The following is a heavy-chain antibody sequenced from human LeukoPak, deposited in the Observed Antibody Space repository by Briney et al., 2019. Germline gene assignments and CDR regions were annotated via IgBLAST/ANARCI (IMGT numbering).Heavy chain of an antibody. J-gene: IGHJ6*03. D-gene: IGHD6-13*01. CDR2: ISYDGSNK. CDR1: GFTFGSYG. V-gene: IGHV3-30*18. Sequence: GGSLRLSCAASGFTFGSYGMHWVRQAPGKGLEWVAVISYDGSNKYYADSVKGRFTISRDNSKNTLYLQMNSLRAEDTAVYYCAKDLYSSSWGYYYYYMDVWGKGTTVTVSS. CDR3: AKDLYSSSWGYYYYYMDV.